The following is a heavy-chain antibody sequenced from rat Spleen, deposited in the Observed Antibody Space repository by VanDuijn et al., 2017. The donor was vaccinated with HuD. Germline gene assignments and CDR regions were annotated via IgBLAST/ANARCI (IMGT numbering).Heavy chain of an antibody. D-gene: IGHD1-2*01. Sequence: QVQLKESGPGLVQPSQTLSLACTVSGFSVTSYHVHWVRQPSGKGLEWMGVIWTDGSTEYNSALKSRLSISRDTSKSQVFLKMNSLQTEDTAIYYCTSLYYSSLDYWGQGVMVTVSS. CDR2: IWTDGST. V-gene: IGHV2-43*01. J-gene: IGHJ2*01. CDR3: TSLYYSSLDY. CDR1: GFSVTSYH.